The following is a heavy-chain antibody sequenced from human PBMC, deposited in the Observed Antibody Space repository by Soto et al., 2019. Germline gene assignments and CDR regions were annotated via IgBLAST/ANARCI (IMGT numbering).Heavy chain of an antibody. CDR1: GFTFSSYG. CDR2: ISYDGSNK. J-gene: IGHJ4*02. CDR3: AEDSSYYDSSGPSDY. Sequence: GGSLRLSCAASGFTFSSYGMHWVRQAPGKGLEWVAVISYDGSNKYYADSVKGRFTISRDNSKNTLYLQMNSLRAEDTAVYYCAEDSSYYDSSGPSDYWGQGTLVTVSS. V-gene: IGHV3-30*18. D-gene: IGHD3-22*01.